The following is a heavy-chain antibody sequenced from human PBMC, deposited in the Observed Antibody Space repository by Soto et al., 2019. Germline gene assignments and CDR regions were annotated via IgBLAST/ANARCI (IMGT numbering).Heavy chain of an antibody. V-gene: IGHV3-73*02. J-gene: IGHJ5*02. Sequence: EVLLVESGGGLVQPGRSLRLSCAASGFIFSDSAIHWVRQASGKGLEWVGRIRGKLHSHATSYAASLRGRFTISRDDSRNTAYLHMDNLRTEDSAVYYCSRTDDSDYSQSGRFDPWGQGTLVTVSS. CDR1: GFIFSDSA. D-gene: IGHD3-22*01. CDR3: SRTDDSDYSQSGRFDP. CDR2: IRGKLHSHAT.